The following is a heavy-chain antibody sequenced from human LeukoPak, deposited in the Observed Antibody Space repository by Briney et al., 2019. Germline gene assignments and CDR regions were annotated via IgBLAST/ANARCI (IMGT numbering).Heavy chain of an antibody. CDR3: ARLNLRGYRSTWSTEGYFDY. J-gene: IGHJ4*02. Sequence: GASVKVSCKASGGTFSSYAISWVRQAPGQGLEWMGWISAYNGNTNYAQNLQGRVTMTTDTSTSTAYMELRSLRSDDTAVYYCARLNLRGYRSTWSTEGYFDYWGQGTLVTVSS. D-gene: IGHD6-13*01. CDR1: GGTFSSYA. CDR2: ISAYNGNT. V-gene: IGHV1-18*01.